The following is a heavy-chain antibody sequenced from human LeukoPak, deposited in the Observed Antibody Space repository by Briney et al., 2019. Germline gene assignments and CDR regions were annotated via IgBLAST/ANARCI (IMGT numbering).Heavy chain of an antibody. Sequence: ASVKVSCKASGYTFTNYAMSWVRQAPGQGLEWMGRINPNSGGTSYAQKFQGRVTMTRDTSISTAYMELSRLRSDDTAVYYCARVRGWGIDYWGQGTLVTVSS. D-gene: IGHD6-19*01. CDR1: GYTFTNYA. V-gene: IGHV1-2*06. CDR3: ARVRGWGIDY. J-gene: IGHJ4*02. CDR2: INPNSGGT.